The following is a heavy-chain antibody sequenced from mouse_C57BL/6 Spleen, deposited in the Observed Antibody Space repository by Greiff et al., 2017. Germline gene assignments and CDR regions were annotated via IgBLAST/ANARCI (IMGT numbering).Heavy chain of an antibody. CDR3: ARSDPYYYAMDY. V-gene: IGHV5-9*01. CDR1: GFTFSSYT. Sequence: EVQVVESGGGLVKPGGSLKLSCAASGFTFSSYTMSWVRQTPEKRLEWVATISGGGGNTYYPDSVKGRFTISRDNAKNTLYLQMSSLRSEDTALYYCARSDPYYYAMDYWGQGTSVTVSS. J-gene: IGHJ4*01. CDR2: ISGGGGNT.